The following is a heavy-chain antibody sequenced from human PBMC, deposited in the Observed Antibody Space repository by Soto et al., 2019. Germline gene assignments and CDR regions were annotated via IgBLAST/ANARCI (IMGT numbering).Heavy chain of an antibody. CDR3: AALFSSTRRQAEEYFQH. Sequence: GASVKVSCKVSGYTLTELSMHWVRQAPGKGLEWMGGFDPEDGETIYAQKFQGRVTMTEDTPTDTAYMELSSLRSEDTAVYYCAALFSSTRRQAEEYFQHWGQGTLVTVSS. D-gene: IGHD2-2*01. V-gene: IGHV1-24*01. CDR2: FDPEDGET. J-gene: IGHJ1*01. CDR1: GYTLTELS.